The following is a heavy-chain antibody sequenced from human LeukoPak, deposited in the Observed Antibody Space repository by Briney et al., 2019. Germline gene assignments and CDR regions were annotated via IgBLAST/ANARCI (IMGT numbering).Heavy chain of an antibody. CDR1: GFTFSTYA. CDR3: SNRLGDY. CDR2: ISGTGDNT. D-gene: IGHD3-16*01. V-gene: IGHV3-23*01. J-gene: IGHJ4*02. Sequence: PGGSLRLSCAASGFTFSTYAMSWVRQAPGKGLEWVSAISGTGDNTYYAASVKGRFTISRDNSKNTLYLQMNSLRAEGTAVYYCSNRLGDYWGQGTLVTVSS.